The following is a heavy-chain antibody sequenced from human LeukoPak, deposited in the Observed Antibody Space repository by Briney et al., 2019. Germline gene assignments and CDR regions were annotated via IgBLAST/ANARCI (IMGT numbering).Heavy chain of an antibody. V-gene: IGHV1-46*01. CDR2: INPSGGST. D-gene: IGHD2-15*01. CDR3: ARRPVGATAGQVGPDY. Sequence: ASVKVSCKASGYTFTSYYMHWVRQAPGQGLEWMGIINPSGGSTSYAQKFQGRVTMTRDMSTSTVYMELSSLRSEDTAVYYCARRPVGATAGQVGPDYLGQGTLVNV. CDR1: GYTFTSYY. J-gene: IGHJ4*02.